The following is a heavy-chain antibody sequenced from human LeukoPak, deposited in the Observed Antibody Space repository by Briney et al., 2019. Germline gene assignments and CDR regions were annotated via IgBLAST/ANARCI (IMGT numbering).Heavy chain of an antibody. CDR1: GFTFNRHW. V-gene: IGHV3-7*01. D-gene: IGHD3-16*01. CDR3: VRLLGDSTIYDL. CDR2: IKKDGSDK. J-gene: IGHJ5*02. Sequence: GGSLRLSCAASGFTFNRHWMSWVRRAPGKGLEWVASIKKDGSDKYYVDSVKGRFIISRDNAKTSLSLQMNSLRDEDTAMYYCVRLLGDSTIYDLWGQGTLVTVSS.